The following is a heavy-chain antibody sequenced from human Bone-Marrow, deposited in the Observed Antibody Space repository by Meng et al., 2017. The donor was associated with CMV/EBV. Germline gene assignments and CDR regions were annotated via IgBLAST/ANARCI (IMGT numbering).Heavy chain of an antibody. Sequence: SGTLRLPCAVYDGSFSNYYWSWIRQPPGQGLEWIGEIHHSGRTNYNPSLKSRVTISVDTSKYQFSLKLSSVTAADTAVYYCARGRAQTIRFTTRNPFDPWGQGTLVTVSS. CDR2: IHHSGRT. J-gene: IGHJ5*02. CDR3: ARGRAQTIRFTTRNPFDP. D-gene: IGHD1-1*01. CDR1: DGSFSNYY. V-gene: IGHV4-34*01.